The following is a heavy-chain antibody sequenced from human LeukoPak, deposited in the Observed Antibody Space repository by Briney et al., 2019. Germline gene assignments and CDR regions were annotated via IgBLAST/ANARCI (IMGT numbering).Heavy chain of an antibody. CDR1: GYSISSGYY. CDR3: ARQAYYYDSSGYWAFDY. Sequence: SETLSLTCTVSGYSISSGYYWSWIRQPAGKGLEWIGRIYTSGSTNYNPSLKSRVTISVDTSKNQFSLKLSSVTAADTAVYYCARQAYYYDSSGYWAFDYWGQGTLVTVSS. V-gene: IGHV4-61*02. J-gene: IGHJ4*02. CDR2: IYTSGST. D-gene: IGHD3-22*01.